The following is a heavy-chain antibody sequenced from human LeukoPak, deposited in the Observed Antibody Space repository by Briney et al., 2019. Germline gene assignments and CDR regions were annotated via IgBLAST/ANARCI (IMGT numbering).Heavy chain of an antibody. CDR2: IRYDGTDK. V-gene: IGHV3-30*02. D-gene: IGHD2-21*01. CDR3: APRVVVITAPFDY. CDR1: GFTFSSFG. J-gene: IGHJ4*02. Sequence: PGGSLRLSCAASGFTFSSFGMHWVRQAPGKGLEWVAFIRYDGTDKYYADSVKGRFTISRDNSKNTLYLQINSLRPEDTAVYYCAPRVVVITAPFDYWGQGTLVTVSS.